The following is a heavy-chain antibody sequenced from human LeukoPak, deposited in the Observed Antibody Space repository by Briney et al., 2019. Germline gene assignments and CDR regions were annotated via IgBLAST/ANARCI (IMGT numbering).Heavy chain of an antibody. CDR2: INPNSGGT. Sequence: ASVKVSCKASGYTFTGYYMHWVRQAPGQGLEWMGWINPNSGGTNYAQKFQGRVTMTRDTSISTAYMELSRLRSDDTAVYYCARGKSYYYDSSGYYYFDYWSQGTLVTVSS. CDR3: ARGKSYYYDSSGYYYFDY. D-gene: IGHD3-22*01. J-gene: IGHJ4*02. CDR1: GYTFTGYY. V-gene: IGHV1-2*02.